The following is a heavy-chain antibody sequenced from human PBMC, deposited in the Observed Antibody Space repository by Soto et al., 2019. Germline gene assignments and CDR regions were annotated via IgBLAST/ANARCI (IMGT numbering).Heavy chain of an antibody. Sequence: TLSVQSTVSGGSISSGSYYWSWIRQHRGKALEWIGYIYYSGSTYYNPYLKSRVTISVDTSKNHFSLKLSSVTAADTAVYSCARAPSGSYYRGSWFDPWAQGTLGTVSS. CDR3: ARAPSGSYYRGSWFDP. D-gene: IGHD3-10*01. J-gene: IGHJ5*02. CDR2: IYYSGST. V-gene: IGHV4-31*03. CDR1: GGSISSGSYY.